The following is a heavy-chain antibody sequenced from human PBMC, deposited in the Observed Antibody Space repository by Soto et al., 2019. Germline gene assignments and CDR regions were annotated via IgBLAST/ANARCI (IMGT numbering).Heavy chain of an antibody. CDR1: GFTFINYA. CDR2: ISSNGGPT. V-gene: IGHV3-64D*06. Sequence: GGSLRLSCSVSGFTFINYAMHWVRQAPGKGLEYVSSISSNGGPTYYADSVKGRFTISRDNSKSTLYLQMSGLRAEDTAVYYCVKDRYVDYWGQGTLVTVSS. CDR3: VKDRYVDY. J-gene: IGHJ4*02.